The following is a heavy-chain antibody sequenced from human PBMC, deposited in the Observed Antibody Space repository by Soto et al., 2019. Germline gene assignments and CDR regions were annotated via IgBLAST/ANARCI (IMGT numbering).Heavy chain of an antibody. V-gene: IGHV3-23*01. CDR1: VFRFSSFA. CDR2: ISSSGHTT. D-gene: IGHD2-15*01. J-gene: IGHJ6*02. Sequence: GGALRLSCAASVFRFSSFAMNWVRQAPGKGLEWVAGISSSGHTTYYADSVKGRFTISRDNSKNTLFLQVSSLRAEDTAVYYCASGICGSSCLRMDVWGQGTTVTVSS. CDR3: ASGICGSSCLRMDV.